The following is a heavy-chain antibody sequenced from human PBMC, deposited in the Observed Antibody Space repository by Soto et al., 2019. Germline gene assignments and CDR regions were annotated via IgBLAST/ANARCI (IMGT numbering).Heavy chain of an antibody. D-gene: IGHD3-22*01. V-gene: IGHV3-11*06. CDR1: GFTFSDYY. Sequence: GGSLRLSCAASGFTFSDYYMSWIRQAPGKGLEWVSYISSSSSYTNYADSVKGRFAISRDNAKNSLYLQMGSLRAEDMAVYYCAREGYDSSGPSAFDIWGQGTMVTVSS. J-gene: IGHJ3*02. CDR3: AREGYDSSGPSAFDI. CDR2: ISSSSSYT.